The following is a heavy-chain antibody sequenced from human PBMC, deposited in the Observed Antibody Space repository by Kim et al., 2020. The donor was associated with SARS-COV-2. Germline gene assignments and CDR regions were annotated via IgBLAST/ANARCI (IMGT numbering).Heavy chain of an antibody. CDR2: ISGSGGST. CDR3: ASPTYYDFSYYYYGMDV. J-gene: IGHJ6*02. D-gene: IGHD3-3*01. V-gene: IGHV3-23*01. CDR1: GFTFSSYA. Sequence: GGSLRLSCAASGFTFSSYAMSWVRQAPGKGLEWVSAISGSGGSTYYADSVKGRFTISRDNSKNTLYLQMNSLRAEDTAVYYCASPTYYDFSYYYYGMDVWGQGTTVTVSS.